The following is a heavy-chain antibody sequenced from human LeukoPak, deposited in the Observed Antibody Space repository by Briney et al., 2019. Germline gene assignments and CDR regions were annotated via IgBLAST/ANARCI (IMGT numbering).Heavy chain of an antibody. CDR3: ARAARWFAELSYFDY. J-gene: IGHJ4*02. CDR1: GGSISSSNW. CDR2: IYHSGST. V-gene: IGHV4-4*02. D-gene: IGHD3-10*01. Sequence: SGTLSLTCAVSGGSISSSNWWSWVRQPPGKGLEWIGEIYHSGSTNYNPSLESRVSISVDKSKNLFSLKLNSVTAADTAVYYCARAARWFAELSYFDYWGQGTLVTVSS.